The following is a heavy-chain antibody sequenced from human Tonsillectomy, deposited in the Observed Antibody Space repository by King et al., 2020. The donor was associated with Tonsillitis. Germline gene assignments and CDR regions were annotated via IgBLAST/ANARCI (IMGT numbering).Heavy chain of an antibody. Sequence: VQLQESGPGLVKPSQTLSLTCIVSGCSISSGNYYWAWIRQPAGKGLEWIGRIYTSGTTTYNPPLKSRITMSGATSTNQFSLTLSSVTAADTAVYYCAGDDPPSGTTFDYWGQGTLVTVSS. CDR2: IYTSGTT. CDR1: GCSISSGNYY. J-gene: IGHJ4*02. CDR3: AGDDPPSGTTFDY. V-gene: IGHV4-61*02. D-gene: IGHD3-10*01.